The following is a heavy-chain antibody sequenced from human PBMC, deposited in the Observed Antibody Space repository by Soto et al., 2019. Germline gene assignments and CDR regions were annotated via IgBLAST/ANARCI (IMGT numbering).Heavy chain of an antibody. Sequence: GGSLRLSCAASGFTFSSYAMHWVRQAPGKGLEWVAVISYDGSNKYYADSVKGRFTTSRDNSKNTLYLQMNSLRAEDTAVYYCARALQWFDAFDIWGQGTMVTVSS. CDR2: ISYDGSNK. J-gene: IGHJ3*02. CDR3: ARALQWFDAFDI. D-gene: IGHD3-3*01. V-gene: IGHV3-30-3*01. CDR1: GFTFSSYA.